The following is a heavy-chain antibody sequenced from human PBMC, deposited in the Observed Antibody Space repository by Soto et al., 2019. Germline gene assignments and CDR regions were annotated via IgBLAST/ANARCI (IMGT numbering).Heavy chain of an antibody. V-gene: IGHV1-8*02. D-gene: IGHD3-16*01. CDR3: ARHGGTPDLYFDC. J-gene: IGHJ4*02. CDR1: GGTFSSYA. Sequence: ASVKVSCKASGGTFSSYAISWVRQAPGQGLEWMGWMNPNSGNTAYAQKFQGRFTISRDNAKNSLYLQISSLRAEDTALYYCARHGGTPDLYFDCWGQGTPVTVSS. CDR2: MNPNSGNT.